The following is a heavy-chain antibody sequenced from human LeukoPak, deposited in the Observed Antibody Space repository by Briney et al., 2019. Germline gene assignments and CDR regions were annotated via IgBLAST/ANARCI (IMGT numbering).Heavy chain of an antibody. CDR3: ATGYSYGSDLIDY. D-gene: IGHD5-18*01. V-gene: IGHV3-53*01. CDR1: GFTVSSDY. Sequence: GGSLRLSCAASGFTVSSDYMSWVRQAPGKGLEWVSIIYSGGNTYYADSVKGRFTISRDNAKNSLYLQMNSLGAEDTAVYYCATGYSYGSDLIDYWGQGTLVTVSS. J-gene: IGHJ4*02. CDR2: IYSGGNT.